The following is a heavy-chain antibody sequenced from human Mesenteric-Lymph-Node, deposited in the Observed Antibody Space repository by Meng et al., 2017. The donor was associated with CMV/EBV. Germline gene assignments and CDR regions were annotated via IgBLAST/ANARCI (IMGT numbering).Heavy chain of an antibody. Sequence: ETLSLTCSVSGGSVSSGSYYWSWIRQPPGKGLEWIGYIYYSGSTNYNPSLKSRVTISVDTSKNQFSLKLSSVTAADTAVYYCARDDYWGQGTLVTVSS. V-gene: IGHV4-61*01. J-gene: IGHJ4*02. CDR3: ARDDY. CDR2: IYYSGST. CDR1: GGSVSSGSYY.